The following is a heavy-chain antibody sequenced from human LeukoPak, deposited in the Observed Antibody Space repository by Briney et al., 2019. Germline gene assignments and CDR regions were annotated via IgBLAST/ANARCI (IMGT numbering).Heavy chain of an antibody. CDR1: GYTFTRYD. V-gene: IGHV1-18*01. D-gene: IGHD1-7*01. Sequence: ASVKVSCKASGYTFTRYDINWVRQAPGQGLAWMGWISAYNGDTSSAQTLQGRITMTTDTSTSTAYMELRSLSSDDTAVYYCASRAGNFFHGFDVWGQGTMVTVSS. CDR2: ISAYNGDT. CDR3: ASRAGNFFHGFDV. J-gene: IGHJ3*01.